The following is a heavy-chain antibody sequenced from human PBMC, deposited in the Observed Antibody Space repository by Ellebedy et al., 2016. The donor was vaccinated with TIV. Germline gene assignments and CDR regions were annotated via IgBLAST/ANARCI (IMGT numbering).Heavy chain of an antibody. CDR2: IYYGGST. V-gene: IGHV4-39*01. CDR3: ARRRSMNSGYPPFGI. CDR1: GFSLSNARMG. D-gene: IGHD3-22*01. J-gene: IGHJ3*02. Sequence: SGPTLVKPTETLTLTCTVSGFSLSNARMGVSWIRQPPGKGLEWIGSIYYGGSTYYNPSLQSRVTISVDTSKNQFSLKLRSVTAADTAVYYCARRRSMNSGYPPFGIWGQGTMVTVSS.